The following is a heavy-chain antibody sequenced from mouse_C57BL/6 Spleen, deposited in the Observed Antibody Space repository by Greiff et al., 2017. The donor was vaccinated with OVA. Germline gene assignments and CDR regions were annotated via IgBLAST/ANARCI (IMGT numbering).Heavy chain of an antibody. D-gene: IGHD2-4*01. CDR3: AGGLRRGYFDY. Sequence: QVQLQQSGPELVKPGASVKISCKASGYAFSSSWMNWVKQRPGKGLEWIGRIYPGDGDTNYNGKFKGKATLTADKSSSTAYMQLSSLTSEDSAVYFCAGGLRRGYFDYWGKGTTLTVSS. J-gene: IGHJ2*01. CDR1: GYAFSSSW. CDR2: IYPGDGDT. V-gene: IGHV1-82*01.